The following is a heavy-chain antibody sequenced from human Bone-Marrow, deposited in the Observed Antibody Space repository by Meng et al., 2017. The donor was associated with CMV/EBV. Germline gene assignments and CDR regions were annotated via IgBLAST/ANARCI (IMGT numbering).Heavy chain of an antibody. D-gene: IGHD2/OR15-2a*01. V-gene: IGHV4-39*01. CDR2: LYYSGST. CDR1: GDSVSSTIYY. J-gene: IGHJ5*02. CDR3: ARVMRREYLFSRYSWFDP. Sequence: SETLSLTCSVSGDSVSSTIYYWGWLRQPPGKGLEWIGSLYYSGSTCYNPSLKSRVTISVDTSKNKFSLNLSSVTAADTAVYYCARVMRREYLFSRYSWFDPWGQGTLVTVSS.